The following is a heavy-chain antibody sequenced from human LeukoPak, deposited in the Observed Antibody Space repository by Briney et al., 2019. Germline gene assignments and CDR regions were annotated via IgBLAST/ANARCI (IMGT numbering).Heavy chain of an antibody. CDR3: ARGRYDTLTGYYSAANWFDP. CDR1: GYTFTSYD. D-gene: IGHD3-9*01. V-gene: IGHV1-8*01. J-gene: IGHJ5*02. CDR2: MNPNSGNT. Sequence: ASVKVSCKASGYTFTSYDINWVRQATGQGLEWMAWMNPNSGNTGYAQKFQGRVTMTRNTSISTAYMELSSLRSEDTAVYYCARGRYDTLTGYYSAANWFDPWGQGTLVTVSS.